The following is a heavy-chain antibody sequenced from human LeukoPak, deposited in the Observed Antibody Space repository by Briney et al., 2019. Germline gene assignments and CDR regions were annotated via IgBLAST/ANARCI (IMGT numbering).Heavy chain of an antibody. Sequence: PGGSLRLSCAAPGFTFSSYAMSWVRQAPGKGLEWVSAISGSGGSTYYADSVKGRFTISRDNSKNTLYLQMNSLRAEDTAVYYCAGSAAMVIDFDYWGQGTLVTVSS. V-gene: IGHV3-23*01. CDR3: AGSAAMVIDFDY. J-gene: IGHJ4*02. D-gene: IGHD5-18*01. CDR1: GFTFSSYA. CDR2: ISGSGGST.